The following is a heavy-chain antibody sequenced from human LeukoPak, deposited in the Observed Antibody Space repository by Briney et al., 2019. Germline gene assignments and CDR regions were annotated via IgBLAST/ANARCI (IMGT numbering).Heavy chain of an antibody. J-gene: IGHJ4*02. CDR2: ISSSSSYI. D-gene: IGHD3-16*01. CDR3: ARERGKGGY. Sequence: GGSLRLSCAASGFSVSGNYMSWVRQAPGKGLEWVSSISSSSSYIYYADSVKGRFTISRDNAKNSLYLQMNSLRAEDTAVYYCARERGKGGYWGQGTLVTVSS. CDR1: GFSVSGNY. V-gene: IGHV3-21*01.